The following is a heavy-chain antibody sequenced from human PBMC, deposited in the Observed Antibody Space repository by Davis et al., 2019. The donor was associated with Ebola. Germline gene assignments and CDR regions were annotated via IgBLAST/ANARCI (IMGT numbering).Heavy chain of an antibody. CDR1: GFTVSSNY. Sequence: GGSLRLSCAASGFTVSSNYMSWVRQAPGKGLEWVSVIYSGGSTYYADSVKGRFTISRDNSKNTLYLQMNSLRAEDTAVYYCARSSIAARPGYYYGMDVWGQGTTVTVSS. D-gene: IGHD6-6*01. CDR3: ARSSIAARPGYYYGMDV. J-gene: IGHJ6*02. CDR2: IYSGGST. V-gene: IGHV3-53*01.